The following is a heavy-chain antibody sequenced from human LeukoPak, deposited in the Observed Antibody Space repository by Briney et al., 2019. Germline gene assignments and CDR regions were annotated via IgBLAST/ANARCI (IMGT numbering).Heavy chain of an antibody. J-gene: IGHJ2*01. CDR3: ARGHPQYSSSGYFDL. D-gene: IGHD6-6*01. Sequence: PSETLSLTCAVYGGSFSGYYWSWIRQPPGKRLEWIGEINHSGSTNYNPSLKSRVTISVDTSKNQFSLKLSSVTAADTAVYYCARGHPQYSSSGYFDLWGRGTLVTVSS. CDR2: INHSGST. V-gene: IGHV4-34*01. CDR1: GGSFSGYY.